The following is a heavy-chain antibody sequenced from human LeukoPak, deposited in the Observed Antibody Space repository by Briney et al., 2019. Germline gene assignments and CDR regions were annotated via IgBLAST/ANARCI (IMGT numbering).Heavy chain of an antibody. D-gene: IGHD1-26*01. Sequence: SQTLSLTCSVSGDSISSGGYYWHWIRPHPEKGLEWIGYIYFTGTTYYNPSLTSRLTMSLDTSKNQFSLNVTSVTAADTAVYFCARDRPDTTSPTTVGRFDPWGQGTLVTVSS. CDR1: GDSISSGGYY. J-gene: IGHJ5*02. V-gene: IGHV4-31*02. CDR2: IYFTGTT. CDR3: ARDRPDTTSPTTVGRFDP.